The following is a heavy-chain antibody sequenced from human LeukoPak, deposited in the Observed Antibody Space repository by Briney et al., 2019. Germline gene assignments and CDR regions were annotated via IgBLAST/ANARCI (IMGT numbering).Heavy chain of an antibody. D-gene: IGHD3-9*01. CDR3: ARDKGYDILTGPFDY. J-gene: IGHJ4*02. CDR1: GFTVSSNF. Sequence: GGSLRLSCAASGFTVSSNFMSWVRQAPGKGLEWVSVIYSGGKTFYADSVKGRFTISRDNSKNTLYLQMNSLRAEDTAVYYCARDKGYDILTGPFDYWGQGTLVTVSS. CDR2: IYSGGKT. V-gene: IGHV3-53*05.